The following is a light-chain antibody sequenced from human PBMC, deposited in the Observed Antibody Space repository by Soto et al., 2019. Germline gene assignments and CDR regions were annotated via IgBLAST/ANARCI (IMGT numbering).Light chain of an antibody. CDR2: DVS. CDR1: SRDIGAYNY. V-gene: IGLV2-14*03. Sequence: QSALTQPAAVSGSPGQSIAISCTGTSRDIGAYNYVSWYQQHPGKVPKLLIYDVSNRPSEISNRFSGSKSGNTASLTISGLQAEDEADYYCSSYTDTRIYVFGPGTKLTVL. J-gene: IGLJ1*01. CDR3: SSYTDTRIYV.